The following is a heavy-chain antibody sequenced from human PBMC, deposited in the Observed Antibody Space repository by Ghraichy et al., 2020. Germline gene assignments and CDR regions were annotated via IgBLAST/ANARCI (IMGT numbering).Heavy chain of an antibody. CDR2: TYYRSNWYN. D-gene: IGHD5/OR15-5a*01. Sequence: SQTLSLTCAISGDTVSSNSAAWNWIRQSPSRGLEWLGRTYYRSNWYNDYAVSVQGRITVNPDTSKNQFSLQLNSVTPEDTAIYYCARGVHYMDVWGKGTTVTVSS. J-gene: IGHJ6*03. CDR1: GDTVSSNSAA. V-gene: IGHV6-1*01. CDR3: ARGVHYMDV.